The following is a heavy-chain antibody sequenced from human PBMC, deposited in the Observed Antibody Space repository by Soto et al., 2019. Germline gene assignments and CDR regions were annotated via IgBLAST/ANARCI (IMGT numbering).Heavy chain of an antibody. CDR1: GGSISSGGYF. D-gene: IGHD6-6*01. V-gene: IGHV4-31*03. J-gene: IGHJ6*02. CDR3: AREGAAPYYYYGMDV. Sequence: QVQLQESGPGLVKPSQTLSLTCTVSGGSISSGGYFWSWIRQHPGKGLEWIGFIYYIGSTYYNPSLKSRVTISVDTSKNQFSLKLSSVTAADTAVYYCAREGAAPYYYYGMDVWGQGTTVTVSS. CDR2: IYYIGST.